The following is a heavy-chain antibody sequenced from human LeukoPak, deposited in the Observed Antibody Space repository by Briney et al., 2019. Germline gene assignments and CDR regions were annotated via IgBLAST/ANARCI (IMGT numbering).Heavy chain of an antibody. J-gene: IGHJ4*02. D-gene: IGHD6-6*01. CDR1: GGSFSGYC. V-gene: IGHV4-34*01. CDR2: INHSGST. CDR3: ARVDPDSSSTLEVFDY. Sequence: SETLSLTCTVYGGSFSGYCWSWIRQPPGKGLEWVGEINHSGSTNYNPSLKSRVTISVDTPKNQFSLKLTSVTAADTAVYYCARVDPDSSSTLEVFDYWGQGTLVTVSS.